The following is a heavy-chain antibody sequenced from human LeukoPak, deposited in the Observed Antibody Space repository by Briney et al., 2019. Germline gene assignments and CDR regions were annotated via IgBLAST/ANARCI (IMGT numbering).Heavy chain of an antibody. CDR3: ARDYDTSGYYYGVGY. Sequence: PGGSLRLSCSASGFTFSSYGMNWVRQAPGKGLEWVSLISSTSSYTYYADSVKGRFTISRDNGKNSLSLQMNSLRAEDTAVYYCARDYDTSGYYYGVGYWGQGTLVTVSS. D-gene: IGHD3-22*01. CDR2: ISSTSSYT. CDR1: GFTFSSYG. V-gene: IGHV3-21*01. J-gene: IGHJ4*02.